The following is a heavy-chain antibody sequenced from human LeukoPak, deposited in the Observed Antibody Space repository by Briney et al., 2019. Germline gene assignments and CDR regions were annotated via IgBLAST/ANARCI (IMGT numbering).Heavy chain of an antibody. J-gene: IGHJ4*02. V-gene: IGHV4-31*03. CDR1: GGSISSGGYY. D-gene: IGHD1/OR15-1a*01. CDR2: IYYSGST. CDR3: ATNNLHGGGFFDY. Sequence: SETLSLTCTVSGGSISSGGYYWSWIRQHPGKGLEWIGYIYYSGSTYYNPSLKSRVTISVDTSKNQFSLKLSSVTAADTAVYYCATNNLHGGGFFDYWGQGTLVTVSS.